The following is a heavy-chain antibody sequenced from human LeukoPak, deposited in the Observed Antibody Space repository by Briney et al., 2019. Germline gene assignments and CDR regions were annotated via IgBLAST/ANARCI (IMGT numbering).Heavy chain of an antibody. V-gene: IGHV3-30*18. D-gene: IGHD5-18*01. J-gene: IGHJ4*02. CDR3: AKAKSWIQLWFGY. Sequence: GGSLRLSCAASGFTFSSYGMHWVRQAPGKGLEWVAVISYDGSNKYYADSVKGRFTISRDNSKSTLYLQMNSLRAEDTAVYYCAKAKSWIQLWFGYWGQGTLVTVSS. CDR2: ISYDGSNK. CDR1: GFTFSSYG.